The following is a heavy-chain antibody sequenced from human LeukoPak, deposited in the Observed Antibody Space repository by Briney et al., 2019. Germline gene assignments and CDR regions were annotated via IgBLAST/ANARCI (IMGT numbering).Heavy chain of an antibody. CDR2: IYSGGST. CDR3: ARVPYYYDSIGDH. V-gene: IGHV3-53*01. CDR1: GFTVSSNY. D-gene: IGHD3-22*01. Sequence: PGGSLRLSCAASGFTVSSNYMSWVRQAPGKGLEWVSVIYSGGSTYYADSVKGRFTISRDNSKNTLYLQMNSLRAEDTAVYYCARVPYYYDSIGDHWGQGTLVTVSS. J-gene: IGHJ4*02.